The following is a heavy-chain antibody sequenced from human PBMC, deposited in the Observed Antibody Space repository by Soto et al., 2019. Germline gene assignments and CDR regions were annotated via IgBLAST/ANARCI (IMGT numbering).Heavy chain of an antibody. CDR2: FDPEDGET. Sequence: ASVEVSCKVSGYTLAGLSMHWVRQAPGKGLEWMGGFDPEDGETIYAQKFQGRVTMTEDTSTDTAYMELSSLRSEDTAVYYCATSVEEGSRQWLVRGYFDYWGQGTLVTVSS. CDR1: GYTLAGLS. V-gene: IGHV1-24*01. D-gene: IGHD6-19*01. CDR3: ATSVEEGSRQWLVRGYFDY. J-gene: IGHJ4*02.